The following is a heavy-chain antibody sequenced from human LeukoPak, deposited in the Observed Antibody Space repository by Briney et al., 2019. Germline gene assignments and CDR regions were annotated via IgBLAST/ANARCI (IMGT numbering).Heavy chain of an antibody. J-gene: IGHJ4*02. CDR1: GGSISSSSYY. Sequence: SETLSLTCTVSGGSISSSSYYWGWIRQPPGRGLEWIGSIYSGGSAYYNPSLKSRVTISVDTSKNQFSLKLNSVTAAVTAVYYCAREVNARGVYFFDYWGQGTLVTVSS. D-gene: IGHD2-8*01. CDR2: IYSGGSA. V-gene: IGHV4-39*07. CDR3: AREVNARGVYFFDY.